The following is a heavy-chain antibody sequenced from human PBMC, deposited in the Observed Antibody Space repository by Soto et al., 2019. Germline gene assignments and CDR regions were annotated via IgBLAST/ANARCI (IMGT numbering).Heavy chain of an antibody. Sequence: QAHLVESGGGVVQPGRSLRFSCAASGFTFTSYGMHWVRQAPGTRLEWVAVISYDGGLQHYADSVKGRFTISRDNSKNMVLLQMNSLRAEDTAVYYCVSDRGYGHASVPYSWGQGTLVSVSS. V-gene: IGHV3-30*03. J-gene: IGHJ4*02. D-gene: IGHD5-18*01. CDR3: VSDRGYGHASVPYS. CDR1: GFTFTSYG. CDR2: ISYDGGLQ.